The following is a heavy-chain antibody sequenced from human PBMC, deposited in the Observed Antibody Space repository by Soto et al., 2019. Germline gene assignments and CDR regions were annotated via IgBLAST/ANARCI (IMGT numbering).Heavy chain of an antibody. CDR3: AKDLQDIGLPGLTGMDV. J-gene: IGHJ6*02. D-gene: IGHD2-8*01. V-gene: IGHV3-23*01. CDR1: GFTFSSYA. Sequence: GGSLRLSCAASGFTFSSYAMSWVRQAPGKGLEWVSAISGSGGSTYYADSVKGRFTISRDNSKNTLYLQMNSLRAEDTAVYYCAKDLQDIGLPGLTGMDVWGQGTTVTVSS. CDR2: ISGSGGST.